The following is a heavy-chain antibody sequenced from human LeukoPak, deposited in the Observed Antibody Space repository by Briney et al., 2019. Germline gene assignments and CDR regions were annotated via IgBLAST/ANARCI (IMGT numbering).Heavy chain of an antibody. J-gene: IGHJ3*02. CDR3: ARHYYSGSLEDAFDI. Sequence: GESLKIPCKGSGYSFTSYWIGWVRQMPGKGLGWMGIIYPGDSDTRYSPSFQGQVTISADKSISTAYLQWSSLKASDTAMYDCARHYYSGSLEDAFDIWGQGTMVTVSS. V-gene: IGHV5-51*01. D-gene: IGHD1-26*01. CDR1: GYSFTSYW. CDR2: IYPGDSDT.